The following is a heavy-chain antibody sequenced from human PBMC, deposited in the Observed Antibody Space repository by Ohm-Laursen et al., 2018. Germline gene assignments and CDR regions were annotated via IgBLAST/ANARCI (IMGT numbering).Heavy chain of an antibody. V-gene: IGHV3-23*01. J-gene: IGHJ4*02. CDR1: GFTFTNYD. Sequence: GSLRLSCAASGFTFTNYDMRWVRQAPGKGLEWVSAISGSGGRTNYADSVKGRFTISRDNSKNTMYLQMNSLRAEDTAVYYCAKDSAMAALDHWGQGTLVTVSS. CDR2: ISGSGGRT. D-gene: IGHD5-18*01. CDR3: AKDSAMAALDH.